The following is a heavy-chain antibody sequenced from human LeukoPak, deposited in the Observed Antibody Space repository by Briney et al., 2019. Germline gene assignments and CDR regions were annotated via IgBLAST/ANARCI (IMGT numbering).Heavy chain of an antibody. D-gene: IGHD3-10*01. V-gene: IGHV4-39*07. CDR1: GGSISSSSYY. CDR2: IYHSGST. J-gene: IGHJ5*02. Sequence: PSETLSLTCTVSGGSISSSSYYWGWIRQPPGKGLEWIGSIYHSGSTYYNPSLKSRVTISVDTSKNQFSLKLSSVTAADTAVYYCARCLPGQAEITVLQNWFDPWGQGTLVTVSS. CDR3: ARCLPGQAEITVLQNWFDP.